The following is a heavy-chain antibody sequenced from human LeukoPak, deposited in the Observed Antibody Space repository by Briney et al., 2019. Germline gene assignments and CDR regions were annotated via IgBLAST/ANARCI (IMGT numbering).Heavy chain of an antibody. CDR1: GFNFSSYG. Sequence: GGSLRLSCAASGFNFSSYGMYWVRQAPGKGLEWVAFIRYDGGNKYYTDSVRGRFTISRDNSKNTLYLQMNSLRAEDTAVYYCAKRGSSSVYYFDYWGQGTLVTVSS. D-gene: IGHD6-6*01. V-gene: IGHV3-30*02. CDR2: IRYDGGNK. J-gene: IGHJ4*02. CDR3: AKRGSSSVYYFDY.